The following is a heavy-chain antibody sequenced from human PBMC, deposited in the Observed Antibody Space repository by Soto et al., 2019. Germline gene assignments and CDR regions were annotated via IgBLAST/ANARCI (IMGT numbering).Heavy chain of an antibody. J-gene: IGHJ3*02. V-gene: IGHV3-9*01. CDR1: GFTITNYA. Sequence: GGSLRLSCAASGFTITNYAMNWVRQAPGKGLEWVSGISWNSGSIGYADSVKGRFTISRDNAKNSLYLQMNSLRAEDTALYYCAKDRSYSSSWLVKNAFDIWGQGTMVTVSS. CDR3: AKDRSYSSSWLVKNAFDI. D-gene: IGHD6-13*01. CDR2: ISWNSGSI.